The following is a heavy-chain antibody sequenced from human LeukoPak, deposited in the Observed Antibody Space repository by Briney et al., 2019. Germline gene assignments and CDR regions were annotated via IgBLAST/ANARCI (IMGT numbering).Heavy chain of an antibody. CDR1: GGSISSYY. J-gene: IGHJ3*01. CDR3: AKSTYYYDTFVNAFDL. D-gene: IGHD3-22*01. V-gene: IGHV4-4*07. Sequence: SETLFLTCTVSGGSISSYYWSWIRQPAGKGLEWIGRIYTSGSTNYNPSLKSRVTMSVDTSKNQFSLKLSSVTAADTAVYYCAKSTYYYDTFVNAFDLWGQGTVVTVSS. CDR2: IYTSGST.